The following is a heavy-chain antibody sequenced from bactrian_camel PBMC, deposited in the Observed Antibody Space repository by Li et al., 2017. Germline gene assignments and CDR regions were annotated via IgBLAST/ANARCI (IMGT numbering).Heavy chain of an antibody. J-gene: IGHJ4*01. V-gene: IGHV3S1*01. Sequence: HVQLVESGGGSALAGGSHRLSCAASGYTFNTYSWFRQAPGQEREGVAAIDTGDGSTYYLNSVEGLFTISHDNAKNTLYLQLNSLTREDSAMYYCTRETQWVGYHEFAEYWGQGTQVTVS. CDR1: GYTFNTY. CDR2: IDTGDGST. D-gene: IGHD5*01. CDR3: TRETQWVGYHEFAEY.